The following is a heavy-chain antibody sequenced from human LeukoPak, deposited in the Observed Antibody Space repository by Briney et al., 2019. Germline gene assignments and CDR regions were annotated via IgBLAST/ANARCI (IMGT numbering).Heavy chain of an antibody. CDR3: ARVRCYGSGPPIYMDV. J-gene: IGHJ6*03. D-gene: IGHD3-10*01. CDR2: ISYDGSNK. V-gene: IGHV3-30*04. Sequence: GGSLRLSCAASGFTFSSYAMHWVRQAPGKGLEWVAVISYDGSNKYYADSVKGRFTISRDNSKNTLYLQMNSLRAEDTAVYYCARVRCYGSGPPIYMDVWGKGTTVTVSS. CDR1: GFTFSSYA.